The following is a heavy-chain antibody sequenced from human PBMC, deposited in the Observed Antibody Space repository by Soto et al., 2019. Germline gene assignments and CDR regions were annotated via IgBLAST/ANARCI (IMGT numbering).Heavy chain of an antibody. CDR1: GFTLSNLW. D-gene: IGHD3-3*01. Sequence: GGSLRLSCAASGFTLSNLWMTWVRQAPGKGLEWVANIKEDGSQKFYVDSVKGRFTISRDNAENSLYLQMTSLTADDTAVYYCASWSSGGSKLDIWGQGTMVTVSS. J-gene: IGHJ3*02. CDR2: IKEDGSQK. CDR3: ASWSSGGSKLDI. V-gene: IGHV3-7*01.